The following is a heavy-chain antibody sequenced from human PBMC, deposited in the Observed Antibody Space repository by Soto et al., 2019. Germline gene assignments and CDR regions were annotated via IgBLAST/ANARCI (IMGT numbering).Heavy chain of an antibody. CDR2: ISGSGGST. CDR1: GFTFSSYA. J-gene: IGHJ6*02. D-gene: IGHD3-3*01. Sequence: GGSLRLSCAASGFTFSSYAMSWVRQAPGKGLEWVSAISGSGGSTYYADSVKGRFTISRDNSKNTLYLQMNSLRAEDTAVYYCAKGTIFGVVIMPPYYYGMDVWGQGTTVTVSS. V-gene: IGHV3-23*01. CDR3: AKGTIFGVVIMPPYYYGMDV.